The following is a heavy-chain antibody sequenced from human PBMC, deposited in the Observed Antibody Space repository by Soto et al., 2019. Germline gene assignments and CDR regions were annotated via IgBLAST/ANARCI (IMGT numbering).Heavy chain of an antibody. CDR3: AMEYCSSTRCYRDY. J-gene: IGHJ4*02. CDR1: GGTFSIYN. V-gene: IGHV1-69*02. Sequence: QVHLVQSGAEVKKPGSSVKVSCKASGGTFSIYNISWVRQAPGQGLEWMVRIIPILGIANYAQKIQGRVTITADKSTRTAYMELSSLRSEDTAVYDCAMEYCSSTRCYRDYWGQGTLVTVSS. D-gene: IGHD2-2*02. CDR2: IIPILGIA.